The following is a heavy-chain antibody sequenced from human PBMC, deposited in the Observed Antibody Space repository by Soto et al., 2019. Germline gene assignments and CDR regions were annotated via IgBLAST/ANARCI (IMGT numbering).Heavy chain of an antibody. J-gene: IGHJ5*02. D-gene: IGHD3-22*01. CDR2: IIPIFGTA. CDR1: GGTLSSYA. CDR3: ARDGWSYYDSSGYYYRWFDP. V-gene: IGHV1-69*13. Sequence: SVKVSCKASGGTLSSYAISWVRQAPGQGLEWMGGIIPIFGTANYAQKFQGRVTITADESTSTAYMELSSLRSEDTAVYYCARDGWSYYDSSGYYYRWFDPWGQGTLVTVSS.